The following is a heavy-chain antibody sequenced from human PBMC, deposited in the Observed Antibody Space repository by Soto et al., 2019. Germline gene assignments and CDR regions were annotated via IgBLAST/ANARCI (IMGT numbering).Heavy chain of an antibody. J-gene: IGHJ1*01. CDR2: TYYNGNA. CDR3: ARHFVAVVIKGWGY. V-gene: IGHV4-39*01. Sequence: SDTLSLTCTVSGGSIDRSNYYWDWIRQPPGKGLEWIGTTYYNGNAYYNPSLQSRVTMSVDTSKNQFSLKLISVTAADTAVYYCARHFVAVVIKGWGYWGQGTLVTVS. D-gene: IGHD3-22*01. CDR1: GGSIDRSNYY.